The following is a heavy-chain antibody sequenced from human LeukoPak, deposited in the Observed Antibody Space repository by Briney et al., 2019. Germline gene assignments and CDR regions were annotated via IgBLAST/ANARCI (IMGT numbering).Heavy chain of an antibody. Sequence: ASVKVSYKTSGYTFTSYGITWVRQAPGQGLEWMGWISGYNGNTDYAQKVQGRVIMTTDTSTSTAYMELRSLNSDDTAVYYCAREVRGFSYYMDVWGKGTTVTVSS. CDR3: AREVRGFSYYMDV. J-gene: IGHJ6*03. CDR2: ISGYNGNT. D-gene: IGHD3-10*01. CDR1: GYTFTSYG. V-gene: IGHV1-18*01.